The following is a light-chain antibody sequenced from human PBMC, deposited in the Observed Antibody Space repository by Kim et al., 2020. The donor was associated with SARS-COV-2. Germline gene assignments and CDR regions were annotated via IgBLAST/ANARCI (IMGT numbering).Light chain of an antibody. Sequence: QSVLTQPPSASGTPGQRVTLSCSGSSSNVGSNNVNWYQQLQGPAPKLLICSNNQRPSEVPDRFFGSKSGTSGSPAISGLQSEDEADDYCAAWDDSLNGPVVFGGGTQLTVL. J-gene: IGLJ2*01. CDR3: AAWDDSLNGPVV. CDR1: SSNVGSNN. CDR2: SNN. V-gene: IGLV1-44*01.